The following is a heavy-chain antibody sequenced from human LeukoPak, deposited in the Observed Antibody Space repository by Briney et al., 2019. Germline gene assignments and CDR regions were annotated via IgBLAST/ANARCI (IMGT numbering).Heavy chain of an antibody. J-gene: IGHJ4*02. CDR1: GYTFTSYG. CDR3: ARDMYSSGRVPFDY. D-gene: IGHD6-19*01. V-gene: IGHV1-18*01. Sequence: ASVKVSCKSSGYTFTSYGISWVRQAPGQGLEWMGWISAKKGNTDYAQKFQGRLTMTTDTSTSTAHMELRSLRSDDTAVYYCARDMYSSGRVPFDYWGQGTLVTVSS. CDR2: ISAKKGNT.